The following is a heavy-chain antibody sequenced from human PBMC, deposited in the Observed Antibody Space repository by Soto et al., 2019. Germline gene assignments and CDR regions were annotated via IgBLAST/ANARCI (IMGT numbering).Heavy chain of an antibody. CDR1: GGSISSSSYY. CDR2: IYYSGST. D-gene: IGHD2-15*01. J-gene: IGHJ4*02. V-gene: IGHV4-39*02. Sequence: SETLSLTCTVSGGSISSSSYYWGWIRQPPGKGLEWIGSIYYSGSTYYNPSLKSRVTISVDTSKNQFSLKLSSVTAADTAVYYCARERGYCSGGSCPVDYWGQGTLVTVSS. CDR3: ARERGYCSGGSCPVDY.